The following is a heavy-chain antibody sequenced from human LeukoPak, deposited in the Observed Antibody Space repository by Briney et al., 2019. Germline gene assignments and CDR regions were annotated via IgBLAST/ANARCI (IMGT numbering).Heavy chain of an antibody. Sequence: GGSLRLSCVASGFTFSNFATSWVRHSPGTGLEWVSGIFNIDANTYYADSVKGRFDISRDNSKNTLYLQMNYLRIEDTAVYYCAREQNIRGVIIMVVPWGQGTLVTVSS. D-gene: IGHD3-10*01. V-gene: IGHV3-23*01. CDR3: AREQNIRGVIIMVVP. CDR1: GFTFSNFA. J-gene: IGHJ5*02. CDR2: IFNIDANT.